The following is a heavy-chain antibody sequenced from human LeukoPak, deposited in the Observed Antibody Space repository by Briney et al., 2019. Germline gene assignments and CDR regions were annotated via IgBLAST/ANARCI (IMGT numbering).Heavy chain of an antibody. CDR2: ISYDGIDI. J-gene: IGHJ5*02. CDR3: ARDGSDTAILHNWFDP. CDR1: GFTFSNYA. V-gene: IGHV3-30*03. D-gene: IGHD5-18*01. Sequence: GGSLRLSCRASGFTFSNYAINWVRQAPGKGLEWVAAISYDGIDIAYADSVRGRFTISRDNAKNSLYLQMNSLRAEDTAVYYCARDGSDTAILHNWFDPWGQGTLVTVSS.